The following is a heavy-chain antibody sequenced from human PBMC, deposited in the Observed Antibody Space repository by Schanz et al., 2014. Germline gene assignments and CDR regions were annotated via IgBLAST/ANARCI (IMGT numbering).Heavy chain of an antibody. CDR2: IIPILDKT. CDR3: AKVDRTRYYAMDV. D-gene: IGHD3-9*01. J-gene: IGHJ6*02. V-gene: IGHV1-69*08. Sequence: QVQLVQSGAEVKKPGSSVKVSSKASGGTFSSSTLTWVRQAPGQGLEWMGRIIPILDKTNYAQKFQGRVTMTADKSTSTVYMEVSGLRSEDTAVYYCAKVDRTRYYAMDVWGQGTTVTVSS. CDR1: GGTFSSST.